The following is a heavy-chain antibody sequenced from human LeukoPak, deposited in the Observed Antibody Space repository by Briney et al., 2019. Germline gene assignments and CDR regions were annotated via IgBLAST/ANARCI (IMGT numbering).Heavy chain of an antibody. J-gene: IGHJ4*02. CDR3: ARDPHIAAAGTIFDY. CDR1: GFTVSSKY. Sequence: GGSLRLSCAASGFTVSSKYMSWVRQAPGKGLEWVSVIYSGGSTYYADSVKGRFTISRDNSKNTVYLQMNSLRAEDSAVYYCARDPHIAAAGTIFDYWGQGTLVTVSS. CDR2: IYSGGST. V-gene: IGHV3-66*01. D-gene: IGHD6-13*01.